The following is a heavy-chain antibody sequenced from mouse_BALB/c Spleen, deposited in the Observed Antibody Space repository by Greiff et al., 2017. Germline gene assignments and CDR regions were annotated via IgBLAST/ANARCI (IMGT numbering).Heavy chain of an antibody. Sequence: QVQLKQSGPGLVQPSQSLSITCTVSGFSLTSYGVHWVRQSPGKGLEWLGVIWSGGSTDYNAAFISRLSISKDNSKSQVFFKMNSLQANDTAIYYCASPSAYRYDVSWFAYWGQGTLVTVSA. V-gene: IGHV2-2*02. D-gene: IGHD2-14*01. CDR3: ASPSAYRYDVSWFAY. CDR2: IWSGGST. J-gene: IGHJ3*01. CDR1: GFSLTSYG.